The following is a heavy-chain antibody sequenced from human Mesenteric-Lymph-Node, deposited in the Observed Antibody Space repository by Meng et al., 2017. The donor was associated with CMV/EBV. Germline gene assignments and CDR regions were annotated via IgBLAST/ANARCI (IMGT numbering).Heavy chain of an antibody. V-gene: IGHV4-61*05. Sequence: SIRGSSYYWAWIRQPPGKGLEWIWYSYFSGSTNYNPSLKSRVTLSVDTSKNQFSLKLSSVTAADTAIYYCARSYGSGSYYKYYFDYWGQGTLVTVSS. CDR3: ARSYGSGSYYKYYFDY. CDR1: SIRGSSYY. D-gene: IGHD3-10*01. CDR2: SYFSGST. J-gene: IGHJ4*02.